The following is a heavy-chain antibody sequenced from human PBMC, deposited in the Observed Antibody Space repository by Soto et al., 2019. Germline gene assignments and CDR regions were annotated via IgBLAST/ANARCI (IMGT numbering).Heavy chain of an antibody. CDR3: ARDHDYGGKAGWFDP. CDR1: GGSISSGDYY. Sequence: QVQLQESGPGLVKPSQTLSLTCTVSGGSISSGDYYWSWIRHPPGKGLEWIGYIYYSGSTYYNPSLKSRVTISVDTSRNQFSLKLSSVTAADTAVYYCARDHDYGGKAGWFDPWGQGTLVTVSS. D-gene: IGHD4-17*01. CDR2: IYYSGST. V-gene: IGHV4-30-4*01. J-gene: IGHJ5*02.